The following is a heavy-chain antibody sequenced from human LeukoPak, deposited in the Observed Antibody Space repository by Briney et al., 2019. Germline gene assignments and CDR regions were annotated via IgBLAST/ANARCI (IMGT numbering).Heavy chain of an antibody. J-gene: IGHJ4*02. CDR1: GLTFSSYG. CDR2: ISSDGSNK. V-gene: IGHV3-30*18. Sequence: GGSLRLSCAASGLTFSSYGMHWVRQAPGKGGEWGAVISSDGSNKDYAESVKGRFTISRDNSKNTLYLQMNSLRAEDTAVYYCANLVDTAMDHYFDYWGQGTVVTVSS. D-gene: IGHD5-18*01. CDR3: ANLVDTAMDHYFDY.